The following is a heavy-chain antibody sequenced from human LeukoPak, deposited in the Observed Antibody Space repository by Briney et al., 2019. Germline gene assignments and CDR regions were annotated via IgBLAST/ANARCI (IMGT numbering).Heavy chain of an antibody. V-gene: IGHV4-59*01. J-gene: IGHJ3*02. CDR2: IYYSGST. D-gene: IGHD3-22*01. CDR3: AGTTLDYYDSSGSYAFDI. Sequence: PSETLSLTCTVSGGSISSYYWSWIRQPPGKGLEWIGYIYYSGSTNYNPSLKSRVTISVDTSKNRFSLKLSSVTAADTAVYYCAGTTLDYYDSSGSYAFDIWGQGTMVTVSS. CDR1: GGSISSYY.